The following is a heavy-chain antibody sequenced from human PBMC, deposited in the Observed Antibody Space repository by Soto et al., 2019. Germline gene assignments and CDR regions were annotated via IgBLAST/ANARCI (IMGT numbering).Heavy chain of an antibody. CDR3: ARSLTIAVAAEYFQH. CDR1: GVTFSSSW. CDR2: INSDGSST. Sequence: GSLGLSCAASGVTFSSSWMHWVLQAPGKGLVWVARINSDGSSTSYADSVKGRFTISRDNAKNTLYLQMNSLRAEDTAVYYCARSLTIAVAAEYFQHWGQGTLVTVSS. V-gene: IGHV3-74*01. D-gene: IGHD6-19*01. J-gene: IGHJ1*01.